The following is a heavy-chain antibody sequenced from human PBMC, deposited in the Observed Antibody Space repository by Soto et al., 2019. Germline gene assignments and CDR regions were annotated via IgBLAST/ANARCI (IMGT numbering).Heavy chain of an antibody. Sequence: GGSLRLSCAASGFTFSSYAMSWVRQAPGKGLEWVSAISGSGGSTYYADSVKGRFTISRDNSKNTLYLQMNSLRAEDTAVYYCARADYSNYYYYGMDVWGRGTTVTVSS. CDR3: ARADYSNYYYYGMDV. J-gene: IGHJ6*02. D-gene: IGHD4-4*01. CDR1: GFTFSSYA. CDR2: ISGSGGST. V-gene: IGHV3-23*01.